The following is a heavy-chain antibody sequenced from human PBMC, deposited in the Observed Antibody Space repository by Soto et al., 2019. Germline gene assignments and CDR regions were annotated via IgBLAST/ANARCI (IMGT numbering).Heavy chain of an antibody. CDR2: INPNSGGT. CDR3: ARAQSRLGRYYALDYYYGMDV. D-gene: IGHD3-9*01. J-gene: IGHJ6*02. CDR1: GYTFTGYY. Sequence: GASVKVSCKASGYTFTGYYMHWVRQAPGQGLEWMGWINPNSGGTNYAQKFQGRVTMTRDTSISTAYMELSRLRSDDTAVYYCARAQSRLGRYYALDYYYGMDVWGQGTTVTVSS. V-gene: IGHV1-2*02.